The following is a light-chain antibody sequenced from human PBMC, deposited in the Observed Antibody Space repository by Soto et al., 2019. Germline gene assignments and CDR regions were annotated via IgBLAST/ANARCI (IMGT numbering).Light chain of an antibody. CDR2: EVT. Sequence: QSVLTQPASVSGSPGQSITISCTGTNSDLGTYNLVSWYQQHPGKAPKTIIYEVTKRPSGVSKRFSGSKSGNTASQTISGLQAEDEADYYCCSYVGSNIFYVFGTGTKLTVL. CDR3: CSYVGSNIFYV. V-gene: IGLV2-23*02. J-gene: IGLJ1*01. CDR1: NSDLGTYNL.